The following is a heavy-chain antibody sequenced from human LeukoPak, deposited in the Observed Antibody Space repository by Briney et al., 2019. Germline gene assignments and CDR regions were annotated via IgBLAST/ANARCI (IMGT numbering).Heavy chain of an antibody. D-gene: IGHD5-12*01. CDR1: TFIFTRYW. CDR3: ARHPRPGGYPNRFDP. CDR2: IYPSDSDT. J-gene: IGHJ5*02. V-gene: IGHV5-51*01. Sequence: GESLKISCNGLTFIFTRYWLTWVRQMPGKGLEWMGIIYPSDSDTRYSPSFQGQVTISADKSISTAYLQWISLNASDTAMYYRARHPRPGGYPNRFDPWGQGTLVTVSS.